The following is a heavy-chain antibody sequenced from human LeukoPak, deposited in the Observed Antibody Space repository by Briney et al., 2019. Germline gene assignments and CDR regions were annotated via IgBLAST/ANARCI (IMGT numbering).Heavy chain of an antibody. V-gene: IGHV4-31*03. D-gene: IGHD3-22*01. CDR1: GGSISSAPYY. CDR2: ISHSGNT. Sequence: PSETLSLTCTVSGGSISSAPYYWSWIRQRPGKGLEWMGYISHSGNTYYNPSLESRLNISADTSRNQFSLKLRSVTAADTALYFCAREGYYYDSSGPIDYWGQGTRVTVSS. CDR3: AREGYYYDSSGPIDY. J-gene: IGHJ4*02.